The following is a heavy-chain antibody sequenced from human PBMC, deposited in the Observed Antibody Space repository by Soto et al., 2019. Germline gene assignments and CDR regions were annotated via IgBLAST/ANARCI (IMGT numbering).Heavy chain of an antibody. CDR3: ARDGVGPFDY. J-gene: IGHJ4*02. D-gene: IGHD1-26*01. CDR1: GGSVSSYQ. CDR2: TSYSGNT. V-gene: IGHV4-59*02. Sequence: SETLSLTCTISGGSVSSYQWSWILQPPGKGLEWIGLTSYSGNTVYNPSLKSRVAFSVDTSKNHFSLTLTSVTAADTAVYYCARDGVGPFDYWGQGTLVTVSS.